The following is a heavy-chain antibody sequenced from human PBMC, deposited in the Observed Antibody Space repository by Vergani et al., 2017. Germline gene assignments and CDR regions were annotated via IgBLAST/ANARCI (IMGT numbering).Heavy chain of an antibody. J-gene: IGHJ6*02. CDR1: GFTFSSYS. Sequence: EVQLVESGGGLVKRGGSLRLSCAASGFTFSSYSMNWVRQAPGKGLEWVSSISSSSSYIHYSDSLKGRFTISRDNAKSSLYLQMNSLRAEDTGVYYCARYRYYLGSGSYPYFYYYCLDVWGQGTAVTVSS. D-gene: IGHD3-10*01. CDR2: ISSSSSYI. CDR3: ARYRYYLGSGSYPYFYYYCLDV. V-gene: IGHV3-21*01.